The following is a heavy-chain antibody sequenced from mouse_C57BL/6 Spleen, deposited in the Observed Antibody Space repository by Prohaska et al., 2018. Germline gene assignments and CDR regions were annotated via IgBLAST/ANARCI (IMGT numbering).Heavy chain of an antibody. CDR3: ARGGSPGAWFAY. J-gene: IGHJ3*01. CDR1: GYTFTTYG. V-gene: IGHV9-3*01. CDR2: INTDSGVP. D-gene: IGHD1-1*02. Sequence: QIQLVQSGPELKKPGETVKISCKASGYTFTTYGMSWVKQAPGKGLKWMGWINTDSGVPTYADDFKGRFAFSLETSASTAYLQINNLKNEDTATYFCARGGSPGAWFAYWGQGTLVTVSA.